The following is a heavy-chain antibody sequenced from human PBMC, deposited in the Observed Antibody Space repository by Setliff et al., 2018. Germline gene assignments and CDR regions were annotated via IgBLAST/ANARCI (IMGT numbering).Heavy chain of an antibody. CDR2: IQSSGTT. Sequence: SETLSLTCNVSGDSISGYYWSWIRQPPGKRLEWIGYIQSSGTTKYNPSLGSRLPMSVDTSKKQFSLKLSYVTAADTAIYYCARDQFSSGWYGAPESYFDTWGQGILVTVSS. D-gene: IGHD6-19*01. J-gene: IGHJ4*02. CDR3: ARDQFSSGWYGAPESYFDT. V-gene: IGHV4-59*01. CDR1: GDSISGYY.